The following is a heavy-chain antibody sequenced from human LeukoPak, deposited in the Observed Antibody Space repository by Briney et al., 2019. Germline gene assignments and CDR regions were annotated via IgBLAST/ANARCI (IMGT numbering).Heavy chain of an antibody. CDR2: IYSSGST. CDR1: GGSISSGSYY. V-gene: IGHV4-61*02. CDR3: ASVDTSGWFGRYYFDF. D-gene: IGHD6-19*01. Sequence: SETLSLTCSVSGGSISSGSYYWSWIRQPAGKGLEWIGRIYSSGSTNYNPSLKSRVTISVDTSKNHFSLNLSSVTAADTAVYYCASVDTSGWFGRYYFDFWGQGTLVTVSS. J-gene: IGHJ4*02.